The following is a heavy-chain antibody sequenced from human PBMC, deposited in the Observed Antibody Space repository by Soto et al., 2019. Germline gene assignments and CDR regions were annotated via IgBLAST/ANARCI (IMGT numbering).Heavy chain of an antibody. V-gene: IGHV1-18*01. CDR1: GYTFTSYG. Sequence: ASVKVSCKTSGYTFTSYGISWVRQAPGQGLEWMGWISGYNGNTNSAQKFKDRITMTTDTSTSTAYMELRSLRSDDTAIYFCARLFCRGSSCPSTGFDYWGQGSLVTVSS. D-gene: IGHD2-15*01. CDR2: ISGYNGNT. J-gene: IGHJ4*02. CDR3: ARLFCRGSSCPSTGFDY.